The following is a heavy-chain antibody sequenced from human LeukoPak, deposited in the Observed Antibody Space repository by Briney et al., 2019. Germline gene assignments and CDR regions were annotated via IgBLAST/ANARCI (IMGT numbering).Heavy chain of an antibody. CDR3: ASTPGIAATGTLWWFDP. CDR2: IYYSGST. V-gene: IGHV4-59*01. CDR1: GGSISSYY. Sequence: SETLSLTCTVSGGSISSYYWSWIRQPPGKGLEWIGYIYYSGSTNYNPSLKSRVTISVDTSKTQFSLKLSSVTAADTAVYYCASTPGIAATGTLWWFDPWGQGTLVTVSS. J-gene: IGHJ5*02. D-gene: IGHD6-13*01.